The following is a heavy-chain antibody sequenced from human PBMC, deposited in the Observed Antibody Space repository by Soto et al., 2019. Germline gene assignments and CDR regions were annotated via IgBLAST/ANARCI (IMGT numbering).Heavy chain of an antibody. V-gene: IGHV4-39*01. CDR2: VYYSGNT. Sequence: SETLSLTCIVSGGSIISSNYYWVWIRQPPGKGLEWIGSVYYSGNTYYNPSLKSRVTISADTSKKQFSLKLSSVTAADTAVYYCAIPYSTSWFDFWGQGTLVTVSS. D-gene: IGHD6-13*01. CDR3: AIPYSTSWFDF. J-gene: IGHJ4*02. CDR1: GGSIISSNYY.